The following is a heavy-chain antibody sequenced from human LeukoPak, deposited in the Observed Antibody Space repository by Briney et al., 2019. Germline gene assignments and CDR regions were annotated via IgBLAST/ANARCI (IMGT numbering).Heavy chain of an antibody. CDR1: GGSFSGYY. CDR2: INHSGST. D-gene: IGHD3-3*01. Sequence: PSETLSLTCAVYGGSFSGYYWSWIRQPPGKVLEWIGEINHSGSTNYNPSLKSRVTISVDTSKNQFSLKLSSVTAADTAVYYCARGYDFWSGYYSTMFDYWGQGTLVTVSS. CDR3: ARGYDFWSGYYSTMFDY. J-gene: IGHJ4*02. V-gene: IGHV4-34*01.